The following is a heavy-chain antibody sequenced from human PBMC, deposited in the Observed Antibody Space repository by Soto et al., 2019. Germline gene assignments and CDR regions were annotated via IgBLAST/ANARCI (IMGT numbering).Heavy chain of an antibody. Sequence: SQTLSLPSAMSGDSVSSNSAAWNWIRQSPARGLEWLGRTYYRSKWYNNYAVSVKSRITINPDTSKNQFSLQLNSVTPEDTAVYYCARDSGGYSGYDDNYYYYCMDAWGQGTTVTAP. D-gene: IGHD5-12*01. CDR1: GDSVSSNSAA. CDR3: ARDSGGYSGYDDNYYYYCMDA. V-gene: IGHV6-1*01. J-gene: IGHJ6*02. CDR2: TYYRSKWYN.